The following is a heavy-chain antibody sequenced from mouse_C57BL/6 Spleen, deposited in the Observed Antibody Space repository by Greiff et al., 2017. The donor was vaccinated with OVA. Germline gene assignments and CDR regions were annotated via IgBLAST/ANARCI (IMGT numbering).Heavy chain of an antibody. CDR2: IYPGSGST. CDR1: GYTFTSYW. CDR3: ASLYYGSSSFAY. Sequence: VQLQQPGAELVKPGASVKMSCKASGYTFTSYWITWVKQRPGQGLEWIGDIYPGSGSTNYNEKFKSKATLTVDTSSSTAYMQLSSLTSEDSAVYYCASLYYGSSSFAYWGQGTLVTVSA. V-gene: IGHV1-55*01. D-gene: IGHD1-1*01. J-gene: IGHJ3*01.